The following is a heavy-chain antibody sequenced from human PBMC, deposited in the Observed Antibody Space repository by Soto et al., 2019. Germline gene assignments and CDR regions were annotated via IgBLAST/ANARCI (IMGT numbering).Heavy chain of an antibody. D-gene: IGHD7-27*01. CDR2: IHSSGST. V-gene: IGHV4-30-4*01. CDR3: ARGLGAGESYFDY. J-gene: IGHJ4*02. CDR1: GDSISSGDYN. Sequence: QVQLQESGPGRVKPSQTLSLTCTVSGDSISSGDYNWNWIRQPPGKGLEWIGYIHSSGSTYYNPSLQSRLSISLDTSRNQFSLRLDSVTAADTAIYSCARGLGAGESYFDYWGLGTLVTVSS.